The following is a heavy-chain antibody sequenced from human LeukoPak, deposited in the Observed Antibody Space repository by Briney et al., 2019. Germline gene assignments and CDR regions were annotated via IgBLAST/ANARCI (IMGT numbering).Heavy chain of an antibody. V-gene: IGHV1-2*02. CDR1: GYTFTGYY. Sequence: VASVKVSCKASGYTFTGYYMYWVRQAPGQGLEWMGWINPNSGGTNYAQKFQGRVTMTRDTSISTAYMELSRLRSDDTAVYYCARVINVSPFDYWGQGTLITVSS. CDR2: INPNSGGT. D-gene: IGHD3-16*01. J-gene: IGHJ4*02. CDR3: ARVINVSPFDY.